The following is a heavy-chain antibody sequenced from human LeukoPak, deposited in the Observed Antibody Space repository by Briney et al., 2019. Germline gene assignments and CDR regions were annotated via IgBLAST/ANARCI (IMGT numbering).Heavy chain of an antibody. V-gene: IGHV3-15*01. J-gene: IGHJ4*02. CDR3: TTDLGEIDYYGSGSYYKGGD. D-gene: IGHD3-10*01. CDR1: GFTFSNAW. Sequence: GGSLRLSCAASGFTFSNAWMSWVRQAPGKGLEWVGRIKSKTDGGTTDYAAPVKGRFTISRDDSKNTLYLQMNSLKTEDTAVYYCTTDLGEIDYYGSGSYYKGGDWGQGTPVTVSS. CDR2: IKSKTDGGTT.